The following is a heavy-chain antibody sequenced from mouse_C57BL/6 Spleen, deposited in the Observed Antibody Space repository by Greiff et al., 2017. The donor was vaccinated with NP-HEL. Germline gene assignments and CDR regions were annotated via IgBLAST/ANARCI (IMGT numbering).Heavy chain of an antibody. Sequence: EVQLQQSGAELVKPGASVKLSCTASGFNITDYYMHWVKQRTEQGLEWIGRIDPEDGETKYAPKFQGKATITADTSSNTAYLQLSSLTSEDTAVYYCARDGSSPYWYFDVWGTGTTVTVSS. J-gene: IGHJ1*03. CDR2: IDPEDGET. D-gene: IGHD1-1*01. V-gene: IGHV14-2*01. CDR1: GFNITDYY. CDR3: ARDGSSPYWYFDV.